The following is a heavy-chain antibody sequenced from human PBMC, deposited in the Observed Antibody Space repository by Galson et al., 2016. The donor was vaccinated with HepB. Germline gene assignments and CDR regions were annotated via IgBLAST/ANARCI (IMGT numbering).Heavy chain of an antibody. D-gene: IGHD6-19*01. CDR1: GFTVSSNY. CDR2: IHSGGTT. Sequence: LRLSCAASGFTVSSNYMSWVRQAPGKGLEWVSIIHSGGTTYYADSVKGRFTISRDSSQNTLYLQMNSLRTEDTAVYFCARKSMAGPRSYFDYWGQGTLVTVSS. V-gene: IGHV3-53*05. J-gene: IGHJ4*02. CDR3: ARKSMAGPRSYFDY.